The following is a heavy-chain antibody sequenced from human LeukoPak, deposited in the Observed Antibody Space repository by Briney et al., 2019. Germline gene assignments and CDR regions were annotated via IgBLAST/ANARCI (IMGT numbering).Heavy chain of an antibody. V-gene: IGHV7-4-1*02. D-gene: IGHD3-16*01. Sequence: ASLKVSCTASGYTFTGYHIHWVRQAPGQGLEWMGWIDTNTGNPSNAQGFTGRFVFSLDTSVSTTFLYINNLKADDTAVYYCARGGGARLRYPFDYWGQGTLVTVSS. CDR2: IDTNTGNP. CDR1: GYTFTGYH. CDR3: ARGGGARLRYPFDY. J-gene: IGHJ4*02.